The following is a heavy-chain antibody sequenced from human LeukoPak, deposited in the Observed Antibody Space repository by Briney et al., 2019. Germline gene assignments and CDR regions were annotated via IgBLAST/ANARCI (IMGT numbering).Heavy chain of an antibody. CDR1: GFTFSSYW. V-gene: IGHV3-74*01. CDR3: AGDRKSGNFLGEFDH. CDR2: INSDGSST. D-gene: IGHD1-26*01. Sequence: GGSLRLSCAASGFTFSSYWMHWVRQAPGKGLAWVSRINSDGSSTSYADSVKGRFTISRDNAKNTLYLQMNSLRAEDTAIYYCAGDRKSGNFLGEFDHWGLGTLFTVSS. J-gene: IGHJ5*02.